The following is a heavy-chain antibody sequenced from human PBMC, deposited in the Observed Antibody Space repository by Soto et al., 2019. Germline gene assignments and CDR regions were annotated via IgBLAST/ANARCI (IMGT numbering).Heavy chain of an antibody. D-gene: IGHD3-3*01. Sequence: SETLSLTCTVSGGSISSSSYYWGWIRQPPGKGLEWIGSIYYSGSTYYNPSLKSRVTISVDTSKNQFSLKLSSVTAADTAVYYCAYFGGTKDVWGKGTTVTVSS. CDR3: AYFGGTKDV. CDR2: IYYSGST. V-gene: IGHV4-39*01. J-gene: IGHJ6*04. CDR1: GGSISSSSYY.